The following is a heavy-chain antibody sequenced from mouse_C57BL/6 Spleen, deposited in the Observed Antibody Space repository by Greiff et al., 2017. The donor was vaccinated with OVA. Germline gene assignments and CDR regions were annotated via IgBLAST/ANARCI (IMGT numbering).Heavy chain of an antibody. J-gene: IGHJ3*01. Sequence: VQLQQPGAELVKPGASVKMSCKASGYTFTSYWITWVKQRPGQGLEWIGDIYPGSGSTNYNEKFKSKATLTVDTSSSTAYMQLSSLTSEDSAVYYCAMGYGNYVGAWFAYWGQGTLVTVSA. V-gene: IGHV1-55*01. CDR1: GYTFTSYW. D-gene: IGHD2-1*01. CDR3: AMGYGNYVGAWFAY. CDR2: IYPGSGST.